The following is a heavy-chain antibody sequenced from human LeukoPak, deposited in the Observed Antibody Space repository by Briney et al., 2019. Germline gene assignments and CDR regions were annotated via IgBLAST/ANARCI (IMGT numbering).Heavy chain of an antibody. CDR2: ISYDGSNK. Sequence: PGGSLRLSCAASGFTFSSYAMHWVRQARGKGLEGVADISYDGSNKYYADSVKSRLTIARDNSKSTLYLQMNSLRAEDTATYYCARSPYYDILAGFYYYFDYWGQGILVTVSS. D-gene: IGHD3-9*01. CDR3: ARSPYYDILAGFYYYFDY. V-gene: IGHV3-30-3*01. CDR1: GFTFSSYA. J-gene: IGHJ4*02.